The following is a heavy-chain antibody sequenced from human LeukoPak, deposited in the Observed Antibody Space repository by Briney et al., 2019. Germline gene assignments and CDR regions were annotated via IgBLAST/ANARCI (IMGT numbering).Heavy chain of an antibody. V-gene: IGHV3-48*01. CDR3: AKLGCSSTRCYINY. Sequence: GGSLRLSCAASGFTFSSYGMNWVRQAPGKGLEWVSYISSDSSTIYYADSVKGRFTVSRDNSKNTLYLQMNSLRAEDTAVYYCAKLGCSSTRCYINYWGQGTLVTVSS. CDR2: ISSDSSTI. D-gene: IGHD2-2*01. CDR1: GFTFSSYG. J-gene: IGHJ4*02.